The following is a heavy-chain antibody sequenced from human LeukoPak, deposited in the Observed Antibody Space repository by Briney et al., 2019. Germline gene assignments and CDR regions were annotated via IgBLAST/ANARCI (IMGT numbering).Heavy chain of an antibody. CDR2: IYTSGST. CDR1: GGSISSYY. Sequence: PSETLSLTCTVSGGSISSYYWSWIRQPAGKGLEWIGRIYTSGSTNYNPSLKSRVTMSVDTSKNQFSLKLSSVTAADTAVYYCAREGDIVVVPAAIYYYYYMDVWGKGTTVTVSS. D-gene: IGHD2-2*01. CDR3: AREGDIVVVPAAIYYYYYMDV. J-gene: IGHJ6*03. V-gene: IGHV4-4*07.